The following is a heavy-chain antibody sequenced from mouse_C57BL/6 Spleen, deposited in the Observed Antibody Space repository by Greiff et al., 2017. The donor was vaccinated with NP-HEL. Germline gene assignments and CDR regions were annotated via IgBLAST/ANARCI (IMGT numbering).Heavy chain of an antibody. Sequence: QVQLQQPGAELVKPGASVKLSCKASGYTFTSYWMQWVKQRPGQGLEWIGEIDPSDSYTNYNQKFKGKATLTVDTSSSTAYMQLSSLTSEDSAVYYCASWGSGLDYWGQGTTLTVSS. CDR3: ASWGSGLDY. CDR2: IDPSDSYT. D-gene: IGHD3-2*02. V-gene: IGHV1-50*01. CDR1: GYTFTSYW. J-gene: IGHJ2*01.